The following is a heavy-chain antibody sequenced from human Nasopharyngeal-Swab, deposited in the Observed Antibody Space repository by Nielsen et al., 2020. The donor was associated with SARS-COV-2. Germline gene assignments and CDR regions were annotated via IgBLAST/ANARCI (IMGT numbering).Heavy chain of an antibody. CDR2: INPNSGGT. J-gene: IGHJ4*02. D-gene: IGHD1-14*01. CDR3: AREFQFGDRYYFDY. Sequence: WVRQAPGQGLEWMGWINPNSGGTNYAQKFQGRVTMTRDTSISTAYMELSRLRSDDTAVYYCAREFQFGDRYYFDYWGQGTLVTVSS. V-gene: IGHV1-2*02.